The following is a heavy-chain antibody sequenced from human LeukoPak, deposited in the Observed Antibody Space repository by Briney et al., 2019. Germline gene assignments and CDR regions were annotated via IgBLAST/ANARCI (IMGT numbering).Heavy chain of an antibody. D-gene: IGHD5-24*01. Sequence: GGSLRLSCAASGFTFSTYTMNWVRQAPGKGLEWVSSISSRSSYIYYADSVKGRFTISRDNAKNTLHLQMNSLRAEDTGVYYCARGTWATLYYYYMDVWGKGTTVTVSS. V-gene: IGHV3-21*01. CDR2: ISSRSSYI. J-gene: IGHJ6*03. CDR3: ARGTWATLYYYYMDV. CDR1: GFTFSTYT.